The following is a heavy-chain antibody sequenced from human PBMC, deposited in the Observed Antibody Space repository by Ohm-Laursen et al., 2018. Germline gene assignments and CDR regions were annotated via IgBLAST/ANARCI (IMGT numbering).Heavy chain of an antibody. D-gene: IGHD5-24*01. J-gene: IGHJ4*02. CDR3: ARAGGDGYNPSGY. CDR1: GFTFSSYE. V-gene: IGHV3-7*01. CDR2: IKQDGSEK. Sequence: SLRLSCAASGFTFSSYEMNWVRQAPGKGLEWVANIKQDGSEKYYVDSVKGRFTISRDNAKNSLYLQMNSLRVEDTAVYYCARAGGDGYNPSGYWGQGTLVTVSS.